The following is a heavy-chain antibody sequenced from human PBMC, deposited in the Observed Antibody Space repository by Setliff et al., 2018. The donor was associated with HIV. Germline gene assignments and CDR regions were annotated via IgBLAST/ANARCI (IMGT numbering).Heavy chain of an antibody. CDR2: INPSGGST. Sequence: GASVKVSCKASGYTFTSYYMHWVRQAPGQGLEWMGIINPSGGSTNYAQKFQGRLTTTSDTSTSTVYMELSSLRSEDTAVYYCARKNRGAPAPFDYWGQGTLVTVSS. CDR1: GYTFTSYY. CDR3: ARKNRGAPAPFDY. V-gene: IGHV1-46*01. J-gene: IGHJ4*02. D-gene: IGHD6-25*01.